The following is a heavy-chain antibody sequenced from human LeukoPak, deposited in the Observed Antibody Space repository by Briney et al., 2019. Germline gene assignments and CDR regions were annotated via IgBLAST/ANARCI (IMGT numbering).Heavy chain of an antibody. CDR1: GGSFSGYY. Sequence: PSETLSLTCAVYGGSFSGYYWSWIRQPPGKGLEWIGEINHSGSTNYNPSLKSRVTISVDTSKNQFSPKLSSVTAADTAVYYCARLFKSLTLIILNWFDPWGQGTLVTVSS. J-gene: IGHJ5*02. D-gene: IGHD2/OR15-2a*01. V-gene: IGHV4-34*01. CDR3: ARLFKSLTLIILNWFDP. CDR2: INHSGST.